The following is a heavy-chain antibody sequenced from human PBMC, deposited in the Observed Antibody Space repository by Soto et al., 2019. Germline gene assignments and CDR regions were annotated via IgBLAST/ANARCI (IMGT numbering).Heavy chain of an antibody. CDR3: ARSQFSILLWCGEWLGMDV. Sequence: TLSLTCTVSGDSISSGGYYWSWIRQHPGKGLEWIGYIYYSGSTYYNPSLKSRVTISVDTSKNQFSLKLSSVTAADTAVYYCARSQFSILLWCGEWLGMDVWGQGTTVTVSS. D-gene: IGHD3-10*01. J-gene: IGHJ6*02. V-gene: IGHV4-31*03. CDR1: GDSISSGGYY. CDR2: IYYSGST.